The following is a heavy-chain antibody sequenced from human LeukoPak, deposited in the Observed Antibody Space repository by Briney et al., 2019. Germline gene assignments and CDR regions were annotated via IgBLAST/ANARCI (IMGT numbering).Heavy chain of an antibody. D-gene: IGHD3-10*01. CDR2: VRVSDGAR. CDR1: GFPFPTYA. CDR3: AKDENYYGSGSYYRY. J-gene: IGHJ4*02. V-gene: IGHV3-23*01. Sequence: PGGSLRLSCVASGFPFPTYAMMWVRQAPGKGLEWVSSVRVSDGARFYADSVKGRFTTSRDNSKNTLYLQMNSLRAEDTAVYYCAKDENYYGSGSYYRYWGQGTLVTVSS.